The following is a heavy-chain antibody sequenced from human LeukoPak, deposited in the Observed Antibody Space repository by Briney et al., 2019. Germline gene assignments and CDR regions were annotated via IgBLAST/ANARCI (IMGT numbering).Heavy chain of an antibody. V-gene: IGHV4-59*01. D-gene: IGHD1-1*01. Sequence: SETLSLTCTVSGGSISSYYWSWIRQPPGKGLEWIGYTYYSGSTNYNPSLKSRVTISVDTSKNQFSLKLSSVTAADTAVYYCARAPNWKHFDYWGQGTLVTVSS. CDR1: GGSISSYY. CDR3: ARAPNWKHFDY. J-gene: IGHJ4*02. CDR2: TYYSGST.